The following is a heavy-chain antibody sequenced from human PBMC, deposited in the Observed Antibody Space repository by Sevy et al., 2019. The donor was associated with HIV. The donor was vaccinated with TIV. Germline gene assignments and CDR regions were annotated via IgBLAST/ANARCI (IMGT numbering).Heavy chain of an antibody. CDR2: INPSGGST. J-gene: IGHJ5*02. V-gene: IGHV1-46*03. Sequence: ASVKVSCKASGYTFTSYYMHWVRQAPGQGLEWMVIINPSGGSTSYAQKFQGRVTMTRDTSTSTVYMELSSLRSEDTAMNYCASGATYSSSWPPFDPWGQGTLVTVSS. CDR1: GYTFTSYY. CDR3: ASGATYSSSWPPFDP. D-gene: IGHD6-13*01.